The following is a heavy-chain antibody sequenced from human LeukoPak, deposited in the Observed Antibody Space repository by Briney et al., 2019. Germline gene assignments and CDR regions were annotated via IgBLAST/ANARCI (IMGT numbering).Heavy chain of an antibody. CDR3: ARAALTYYYGSGSYMADY. D-gene: IGHD3-10*01. CDR1: GYTFTSYG. J-gene: IGHJ4*02. Sequence: SVKVSCKASGYTFTSYGISWVRQAPGQGLEWMGGIIPIFGTANYAQKFQGRVTITADESTSTAYMELSSLRSEDTAVYYCARAALTYYYGSGSYMADYWGQGTLVTVSS. V-gene: IGHV1-69*13. CDR2: IIPIFGTA.